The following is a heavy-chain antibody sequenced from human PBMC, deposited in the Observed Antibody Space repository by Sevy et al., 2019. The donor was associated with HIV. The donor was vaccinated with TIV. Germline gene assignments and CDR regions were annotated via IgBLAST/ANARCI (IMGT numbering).Heavy chain of an antibody. Sequence: GESLKISCAASGFTFSSYSMNWVRQAPGKGLEWVSSISSSGSYIYYADSVKGRFTISRDNAKNSLYLKMNSLRAEETAVYYCARGEYYGSGSYYHYYYGMDVWGQGTTVTVSS. V-gene: IGHV3-21*01. J-gene: IGHJ6*02. CDR3: ARGEYYGSGSYYHYYYGMDV. CDR1: GFTFSSYS. D-gene: IGHD3-10*01. CDR2: ISSSGSYI.